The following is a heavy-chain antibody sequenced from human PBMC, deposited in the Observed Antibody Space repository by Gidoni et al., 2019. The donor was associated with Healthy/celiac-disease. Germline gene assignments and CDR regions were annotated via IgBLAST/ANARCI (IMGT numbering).Heavy chain of an antibody. V-gene: IGHV3-23*01. CDR3: AKVRPWVTPGGRYYYYGMDV. CDR2: IRGRGGST. D-gene: IGHD3-16*01. CDR1: GFPFSSYA. Sequence: EVQLLESGGGLVQPGGSLRLSCAASGFPFSSYAISRVRQAPGKGLEGVSAIRGRGGSTDYADSVKGRFTISRDNSKNTLYLQMNSLRAEDTAVYYCAKVRPWVTPGGRYYYYGMDVWGQGTTVTVSS. J-gene: IGHJ6*02.